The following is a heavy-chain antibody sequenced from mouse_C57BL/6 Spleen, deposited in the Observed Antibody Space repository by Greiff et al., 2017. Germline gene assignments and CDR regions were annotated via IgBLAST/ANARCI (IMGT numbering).Heavy chain of an antibody. CDR2: INPNNGGT. CDR3: TYYYGSSYAMDY. D-gene: IGHD1-1*01. V-gene: IGHV1-22*01. Sequence: VHVKQSGPELVKPGASVKMSCKASGYTFTDYNMHWVKQSHGKSLEWIGYINPNNGGTSYNQKFKGKATLTVNKSSSTAYMELRSLTSEDSAVYYCTYYYGSSYAMDYWGQGTSVTVSS. J-gene: IGHJ4*01. CDR1: GYTFTDYN.